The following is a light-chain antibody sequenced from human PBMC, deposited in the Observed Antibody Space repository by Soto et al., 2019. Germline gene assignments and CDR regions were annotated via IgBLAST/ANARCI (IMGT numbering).Light chain of an antibody. J-gene: IGKJ1*01. V-gene: IGKV3-15*01. CDR3: HQYNNWPPWT. CDR1: QSVSSN. Sequence: TVMTHSPATLSVSQGERATLSCSASQSVSSNLAWYQQKPGQAPRLLIYGASTRATGIPARFSGSGSGTEFTLTISSLQSEDYAVYYCHQYNNWPPWTFGQGTKVDI. CDR2: GAS.